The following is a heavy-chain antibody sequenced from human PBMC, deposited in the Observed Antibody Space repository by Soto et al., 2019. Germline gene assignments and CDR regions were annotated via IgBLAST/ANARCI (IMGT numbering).Heavy chain of an antibody. CDR3: ARATTVTSSFFFYALDV. Sequence: QVQLHESGPGLVKPSQTLSLTCTVSGGSISDDDYYWNWIRQSPGKGLEWIGHIYYNGNTYYNPSLKSRLTISLETSQNQFSLHLTSVIAADSALYFCARATTVTSSFFFYALDVWGQGTTVTVSS. CDR1: GGSISDDDYY. V-gene: IGHV4-30-4*01. D-gene: IGHD4-17*01. J-gene: IGHJ6*02. CDR2: IYYNGNT.